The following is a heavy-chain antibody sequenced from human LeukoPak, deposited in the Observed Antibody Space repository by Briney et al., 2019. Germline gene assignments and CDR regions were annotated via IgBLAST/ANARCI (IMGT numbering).Heavy chain of an antibody. CDR2: ISGSGGST. Sequence: GGSLRLSCAASGFTFSSYAMSWVRQAPGKGLEWVSAISGSGGSTYYADSVKGRFTISRDNSKNTLYLQMNSLRAEDTAVYYCAKEGGSNDSPRGVCAFDIWGQGTMVTVSS. CDR1: GFTFSSYA. V-gene: IGHV3-23*01. J-gene: IGHJ3*02. CDR3: AKEGGSNDSPRGVCAFDI. D-gene: IGHD2-8*01.